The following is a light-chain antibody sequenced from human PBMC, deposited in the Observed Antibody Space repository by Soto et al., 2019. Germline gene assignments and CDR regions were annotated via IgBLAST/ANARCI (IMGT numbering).Light chain of an antibody. CDR3: SSFAGNNNLV. V-gene: IGLV2-8*01. J-gene: IGLJ2*01. Sequence: QSALTQPPSASGSPGQSVTISCTGTSSDVGGYNYVSWYQQHPGKAPKLMISDVSKRPSGVPDRFSGSKSGNTASLTVSGLQAEDEADYYCSSFAGNNNLVFGGWTKLTVL. CDR2: DVS. CDR1: SSDVGGYNY.